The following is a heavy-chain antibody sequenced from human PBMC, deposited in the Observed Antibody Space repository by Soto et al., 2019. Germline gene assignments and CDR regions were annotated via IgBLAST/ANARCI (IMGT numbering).Heavy chain of an antibody. V-gene: IGHV4-34*01. CDR1: GGSFSGYY. J-gene: IGHJ5*02. Sequence: PSETLSLTCAVYGGSFSGYYWSWIRQPPGKGLEWIGEINHSGSTNYNPSLKSRVTISVDTSKNQFSLKLSSVTAADTAVYYCAGRYCSGGSCYSVSWFDPWGQGTLVTVSS. CDR3: AGRYCSGGSCYSVSWFDP. CDR2: INHSGST. D-gene: IGHD2-15*01.